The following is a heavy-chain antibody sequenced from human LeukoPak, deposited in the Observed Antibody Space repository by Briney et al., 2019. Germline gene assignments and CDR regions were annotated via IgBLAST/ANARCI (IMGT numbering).Heavy chain of an antibody. CDR1: GGSISSYY. Sequence: SETLSLTCTVSGGSISSYYWSWIRQPPGKGLEWIGYIYYSGSTNYNPSLKSRVTISVDTSKNQFSLKLSSVTAADTAVYYCARGRPMWSSGCCDAFDIWGQGTMVTVSS. CDR2: IYYSGST. D-gene: IGHD6-19*01. V-gene: IGHV4-59*01. J-gene: IGHJ3*02. CDR3: ARGRPMWSSGCCDAFDI.